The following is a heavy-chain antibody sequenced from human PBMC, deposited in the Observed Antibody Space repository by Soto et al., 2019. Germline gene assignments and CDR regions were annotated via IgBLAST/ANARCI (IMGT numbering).Heavy chain of an antibody. Sequence: SETLSLTCTVSGGSISSYYWSWIRQPPGKGLEWIGYIYYSGSTNYNPSLKSRVAISVDTSKNQFSLKLSSVTAADTAVYYCARVSGSYYYGMDVWGQGTTVTVS. CDR1: GGSISSYY. D-gene: IGHD1-26*01. CDR2: IYYSGST. V-gene: IGHV4-59*08. J-gene: IGHJ6*02. CDR3: ARVSGSYYYGMDV.